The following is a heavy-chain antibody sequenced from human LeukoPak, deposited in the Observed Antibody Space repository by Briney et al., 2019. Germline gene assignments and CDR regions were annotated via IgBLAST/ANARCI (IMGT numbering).Heavy chain of an antibody. CDR3: ARDGDYGDYGSVDY. Sequence: GRSLRLSCAASGFTFSSYAMHWVRQAPGKGLEWVAVRSYDGSNKYYADSVKGRFTISRDNSKNTLYLQMNSLRAEDTAVYYCARDGDYGDYGSVDYWGQGTLVTVSS. V-gene: IGHV3-30-3*01. D-gene: IGHD4-17*01. CDR1: GFTFSSYA. CDR2: RSYDGSNK. J-gene: IGHJ4*02.